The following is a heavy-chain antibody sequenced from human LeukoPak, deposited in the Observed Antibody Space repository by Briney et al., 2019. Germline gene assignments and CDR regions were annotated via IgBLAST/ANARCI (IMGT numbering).Heavy chain of an antibody. D-gene: IGHD3-22*01. J-gene: IGHJ4*02. CDR3: ARVPTYYYDSSGSDY. CDR2: ISSSSSYI. Sequence: GGSLRLSCAASGFTFSSYSMNWVREARGKGLEWVSSISSSSSYIYYADSVEGRFTISRDNAKNSLYLQMNSLRAEDTAVYYCARVPTYYYDSSGSDYWGQGTLVTVSS. V-gene: IGHV3-21*01. CDR1: GFTFSSYS.